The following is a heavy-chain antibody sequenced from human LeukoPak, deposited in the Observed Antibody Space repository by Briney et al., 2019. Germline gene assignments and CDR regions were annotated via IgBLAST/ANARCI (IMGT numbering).Heavy chain of an antibody. CDR1: GFTFSSYD. Sequence: PGGSLRLSCAASGFTFSSYDMHWVRQATGKGLEWVSAIGTAGDTYYPGSVKGRFTISRENAKNSLYLQMNSLRAGDTAVYYCARGRRGEGANKYYFGYWGQGTLVTVSS. V-gene: IGHV3-13*01. J-gene: IGHJ4*02. CDR2: IGTAGDT. CDR3: ARGRRGEGANKYYFGY. D-gene: IGHD1-26*01.